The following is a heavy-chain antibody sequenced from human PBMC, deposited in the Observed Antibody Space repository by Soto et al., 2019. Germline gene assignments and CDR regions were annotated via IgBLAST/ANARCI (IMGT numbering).Heavy chain of an antibody. V-gene: IGHV3-23*01. J-gene: IGHJ6*02. Sequence: GGSLRLSCAASGFTFSSYVMDWVRQATGKGLEWVAVISGSGGSTYYADSVKGRFTISRDNSKNTLYLQMNSLRAEDTAVYYCAKPIAARPYYYYGMDVWGQGTTVTVSS. D-gene: IGHD6-6*01. CDR1: GFTFSSYV. CDR2: ISGSGGST. CDR3: AKPIAARPYYYYGMDV.